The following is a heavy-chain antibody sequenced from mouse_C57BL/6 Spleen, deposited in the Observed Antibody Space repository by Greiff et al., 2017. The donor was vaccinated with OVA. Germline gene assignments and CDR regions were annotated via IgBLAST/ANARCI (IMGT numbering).Heavy chain of an antibody. CDR3: ATYDYGGFWYFDV. J-gene: IGHJ1*03. Sequence: QVQLQQSGPELVKPGASVKISCKASGYAFSSSWMNWVKQRPGKGLEWIGRIYPGDGDTNYNGKFKGKATLTADKSPSTAYMQLSSLTSEDSAVYFCATYDYGGFWYFDVWGTGTTVTVSS. CDR1: GYAFSSSW. CDR2: IYPGDGDT. D-gene: IGHD2-4*01. V-gene: IGHV1-82*01.